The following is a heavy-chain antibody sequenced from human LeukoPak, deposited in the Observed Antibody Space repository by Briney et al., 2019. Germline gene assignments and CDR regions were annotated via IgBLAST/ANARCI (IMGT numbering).Heavy chain of an antibody. V-gene: IGHV1-3*01. CDR1: GYIFTKYV. Sequence: ASVKVSCKASGYIFTKYVVHWVRQAPGQRPEWMGWIKAGDGDTKYSQNFQDRLTITRDTSASTVYMELSSLTSEDTALYYCARDDCGDTCYPGGYWGQGTLVTVSS. J-gene: IGHJ4*02. CDR3: ARDDCGDTCYPGGY. D-gene: IGHD2-21*01. CDR2: IKAGDGDT.